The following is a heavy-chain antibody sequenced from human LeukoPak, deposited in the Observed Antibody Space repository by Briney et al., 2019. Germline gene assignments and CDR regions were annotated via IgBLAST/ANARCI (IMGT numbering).Heavy chain of an antibody. Sequence: GGSLRLSCAASGFTFSSYVMHWVRQAPGKGLEWVAVTWYDDTKKYCVDSVKGRFTISRDNSKNTLDLQMNSLRAEDAAVYYCAKGGSRTLGDAFDTWGQGTMVTVSS. CDR1: GFTFSSYV. J-gene: IGHJ3*02. V-gene: IGHV3-33*03. CDR3: AKGGSRTLGDAFDT. CDR2: TWYDDTKK. D-gene: IGHD3-16*01.